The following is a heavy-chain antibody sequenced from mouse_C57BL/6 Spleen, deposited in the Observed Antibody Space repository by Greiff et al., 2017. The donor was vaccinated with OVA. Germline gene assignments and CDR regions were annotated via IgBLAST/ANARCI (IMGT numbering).Heavy chain of an antibody. D-gene: IGHD2-2*01. CDR3: ARGEVTTDYAMDY. Sequence: QVQLQQPGAELVMPGASVKLSCKASGYTFTSYWMHWVKQSPGQGLEWIGEIDPSDSYTNYNQKFKGKSTLTVDKSSSTAYMQLSSLTSEDSAVYYCARGEVTTDYAMDYWGQGTSVTVSS. CDR2: IDPSDSYT. CDR1: GYTFTSYW. J-gene: IGHJ4*01. V-gene: IGHV1-69*01.